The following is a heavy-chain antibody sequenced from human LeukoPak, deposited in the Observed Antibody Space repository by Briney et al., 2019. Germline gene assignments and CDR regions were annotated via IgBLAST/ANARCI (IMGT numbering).Heavy chain of an antibody. J-gene: IGHJ4*02. Sequence: QTGGSLRLSCAASGFTFTNYWMSWVRQAPGKGLELVANIKQDRSEKYYVDSVEGRFTISRDNAKNSLYLQMNSLRAEDTAVYYCARLREIPVFGVVTKSTSYFDYWGQGTLVTVSS. CDR2: IKQDRSEK. D-gene: IGHD3-3*01. V-gene: IGHV3-7*01. CDR3: ARLREIPVFGVVTKSTSYFDY. CDR1: GFTFTNYW.